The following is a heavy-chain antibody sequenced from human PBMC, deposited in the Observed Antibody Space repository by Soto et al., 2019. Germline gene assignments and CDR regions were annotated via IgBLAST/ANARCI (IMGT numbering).Heavy chain of an antibody. CDR1: GFSLSTDGVG. V-gene: IGHV2-5*02. CDR2: IYWDDDQ. CDR3: XXXXXXXXXXXXXFDX. J-gene: IGHJ3*01. Sequence: QITLKESGPTLVKPTQTLTLTCTFSGFSLSTDGVGVGWIRQPPGKALEWLALIYWDDDQRYSPSLKTRLTITKDTSKNQVVLTMTXXXXXXXXXXXXXXXXXXXXXXXXXFDXWGQGTVVTVSS.